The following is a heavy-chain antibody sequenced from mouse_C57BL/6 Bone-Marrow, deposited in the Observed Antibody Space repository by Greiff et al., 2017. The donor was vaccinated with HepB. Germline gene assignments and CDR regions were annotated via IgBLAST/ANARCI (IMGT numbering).Heavy chain of an antibody. V-gene: IGHV5-4*01. Sequence: EVQGVESGGGLVKPGGSLKLSCAASGFTFSSYAMSWVRQTPEKRLEWVATISDGGSYTYYPDNVKGRFTISRDNAKNNLYLQMSQLKSEDTAVYYCARDSRQLRSRAMDYWGQGTSVTVSS. CDR3: ARDSRQLRSRAMDY. CDR2: ISDGGSYT. D-gene: IGHD3-2*02. J-gene: IGHJ4*01. CDR1: GFTFSSYA.